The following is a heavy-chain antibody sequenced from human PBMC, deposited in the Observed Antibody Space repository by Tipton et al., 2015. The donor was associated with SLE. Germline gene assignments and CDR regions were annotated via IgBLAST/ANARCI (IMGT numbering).Heavy chain of an antibody. CDR2: VSHSRST. CDR1: GFTFSSYW. V-gene: IGHV4-34*01. Sequence: LRLSCAASGFTFSSYWMHWVRQPPGKGLEWIGEVSHSRSTNYNPSLKSRGTISLDTSNNQFSLRLSSVTAADTAVYYCVRAVSGYFNFCYMDVWGRGTTVTISS. D-gene: IGHD3-3*01. CDR3: VRAVSGYFNFCYMDV. J-gene: IGHJ6*03.